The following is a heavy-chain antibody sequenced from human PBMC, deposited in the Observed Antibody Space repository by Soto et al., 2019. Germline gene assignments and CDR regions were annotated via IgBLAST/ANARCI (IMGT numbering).Heavy chain of an antibody. D-gene: IGHD6-13*01. CDR1: GFTFTSSA. CDR3: AAGISRSSYVLSYFDY. Sequence: SVKVSCKASGFTFTSSAVQWVRQARGQRLEWIGWIVVGSGNTNYAQKFQERVTITRDMSTSTAYMELSSLRSEDTAVYYCAAGISRSSYVLSYFDYWGQGTLVTVSS. J-gene: IGHJ4*02. CDR2: IVVGSGNT. V-gene: IGHV1-58*01.